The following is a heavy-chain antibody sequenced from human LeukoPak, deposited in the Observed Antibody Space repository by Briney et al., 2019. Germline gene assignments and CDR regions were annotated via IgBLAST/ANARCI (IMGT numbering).Heavy chain of an antibody. D-gene: IGHD4-17*01. CDR2: ISGSGGST. Sequence: PGGSLRPSCAASGFTFSNYAVSWVRQAPGKGLEWVSAISGSGGSTYYADSVKGRFTISRDNSKNTLYLHMNSLRAEDTAVYYCAKNGDPGYWGQGTLVTVSS. CDR3: AKNGDPGY. V-gene: IGHV3-23*01. CDR1: GFTFSNYA. J-gene: IGHJ4*02.